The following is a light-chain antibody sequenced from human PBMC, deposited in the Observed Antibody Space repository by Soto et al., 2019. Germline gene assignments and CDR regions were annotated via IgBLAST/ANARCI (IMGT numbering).Light chain of an antibody. J-gene: IGKJ5*01. CDR1: QSLVHSDGIAY. V-gene: IGKV2-30*02. Sequence: DVVMTQSPLSLPVTLGQPASISCRSNQSLVHSDGIAYFSWFQQRPGRSPRRLIYKVSNRDSGVPARFSGSGSGTDFALKISRVEAEDVGVHDGMQGTHWPITFGQGTRLEIK. CDR2: KVS. CDR3: MQGTHWPIT.